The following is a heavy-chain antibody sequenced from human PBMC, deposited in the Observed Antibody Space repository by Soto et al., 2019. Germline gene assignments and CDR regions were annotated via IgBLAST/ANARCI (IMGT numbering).Heavy chain of an antibody. D-gene: IGHD2-2*01. CDR2: IYPDDSAT. CDR3: ARRESYCSSTTCANFYLDY. CDR1: GYRFTTYW. V-gene: IGHV5-51*01. Sequence: PGESLKISCQGSGYRFTTYWIAWARQMPGKGLEWMGIIYPDDSATRYSPSFQGQVTISADKSISTAYLQWSSLQASDTAMYYCARRESYCSSTTCANFYLDYWGQGTLVTVSS. J-gene: IGHJ4*02.